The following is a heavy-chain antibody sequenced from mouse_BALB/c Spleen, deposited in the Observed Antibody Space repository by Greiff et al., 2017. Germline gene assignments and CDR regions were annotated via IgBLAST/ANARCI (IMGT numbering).Heavy chain of an antibody. V-gene: IGHV1-12*01. CDR1: GYTFTSYN. Sequence: VQLQQSGAELVKPGASVKMSCKASGYTFTSYNMHWVKQTPGQGLEWIGAIYPGNGDTSYNQKFKGKATLTADKSSSTAYMQLSSLTSEDSAVYYCARVGLGFYYFDYWGQGTTLTVSS. CDR3: ARVGLGFYYFDY. D-gene: IGHD3-1*01. CDR2: IYPGNGDT. J-gene: IGHJ2*01.